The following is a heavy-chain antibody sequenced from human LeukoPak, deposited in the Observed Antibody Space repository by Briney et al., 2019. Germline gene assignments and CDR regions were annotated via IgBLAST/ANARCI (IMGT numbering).Heavy chain of an antibody. CDR1: GFTFSSYW. V-gene: IGHV3-74*01. Sequence: GGSLRLSCAASGFTFSSYWMHWVRQAPGKGLVWVSRINSDGSSTSYADSVKGRFTISRDNAKNTLYLQMNSLRAEDTAVYYCARDCSGGSCYSFGMDVWGQGTTVTVSS. CDR2: INSDGSST. J-gene: IGHJ6*02. CDR3: ARDCSGGSCYSFGMDV. D-gene: IGHD2-15*01.